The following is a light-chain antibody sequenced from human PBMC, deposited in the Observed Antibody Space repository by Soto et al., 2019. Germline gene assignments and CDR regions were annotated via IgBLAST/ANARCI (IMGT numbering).Light chain of an antibody. J-gene: IGLJ1*01. Sequence: QSALTQPPSASGSPGQSVTISCTGTSSDVGGYNYVTWYQQHPGKAPKVVIYEVSKRPSGVPDRFSGSKSGNTASLTVSGLQAEDEADYYCSSYAGSNNYVFGTGTRSPS. CDR1: SSDVGGYNY. CDR3: SSYAGSNNYV. CDR2: EVS. V-gene: IGLV2-8*01.